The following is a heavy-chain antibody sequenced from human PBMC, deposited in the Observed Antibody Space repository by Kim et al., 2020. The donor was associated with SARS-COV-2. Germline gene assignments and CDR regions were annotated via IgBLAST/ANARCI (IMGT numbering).Heavy chain of an antibody. CDR2: IYYSGNT. V-gene: IGHV4-59*01. Sequence: SETLSLTCTVSGGSISGYHWSWIRQSPGRGLEWIEYIYYSGNTNYSPSLKSRVTISIDTSKNQFSLKLRSVTAADTAVYYCARGTYDYVWGSYRFVYWGQGTLVTVSS. J-gene: IGHJ4*02. CDR3: ARGTYDYVWGSYRFVY. D-gene: IGHD3-16*02. CDR1: GGSISGYH.